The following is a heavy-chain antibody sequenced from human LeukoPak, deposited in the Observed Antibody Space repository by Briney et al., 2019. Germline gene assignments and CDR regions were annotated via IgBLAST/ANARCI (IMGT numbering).Heavy chain of an antibody. CDR3: ASLPRYDSSGYYYEDYFDY. CDR1: GFTLSSYE. J-gene: IGHJ4*02. V-gene: IGHV3-48*03. CDR2: ISSSGSTI. Sequence: GGSLRLSCAASGFTLSSYEMNWVRQAPGKGLDWVSYISSSGSTIYYADSVKGRFTISRDNAKNPLYLQMNSLRAEDTAVYYCASLPRYDSSGYYYEDYFDYWGQGTLVTVSS. D-gene: IGHD3-22*01.